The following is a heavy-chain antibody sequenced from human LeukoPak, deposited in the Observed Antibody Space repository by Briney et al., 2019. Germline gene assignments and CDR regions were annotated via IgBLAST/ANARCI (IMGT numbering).Heavy chain of an antibody. CDR2: ISYDGSNA. V-gene: IGHV3-30*09. CDR3: ARDVVATIRYYFDY. Sequence: PGGSLRLSCAASGFTFSSYAMHWVRQTPDKGLEWVAVISYDGSNAYYADSVKGRFAISRDNSKNTLYLQMNSLRAEDTAVYYCARDVVATIRYYFDYWGQGALVTVSS. CDR1: GFTFSSYA. J-gene: IGHJ4*02. D-gene: IGHD5-12*01.